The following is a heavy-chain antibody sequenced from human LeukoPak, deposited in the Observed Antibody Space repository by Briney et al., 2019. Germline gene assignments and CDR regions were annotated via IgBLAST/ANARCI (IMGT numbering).Heavy chain of an antibody. CDR2: ISSSGST. J-gene: IGHJ4*02. CDR3: ARDHRYYYDSSGYYPFDY. Sequence: SQTLSLTCTVSGDSISSGDYYWSWIRQPAGKGLEWIGRISSSGSTNYNPSLKSRVTISVDTSKNQFSLKLSSVTAADTAVYYCARDHRYYYDSSGYYPFDYWGQGTLVTVSS. CDR1: GDSISSGDYY. D-gene: IGHD3-22*01. V-gene: IGHV4-61*02.